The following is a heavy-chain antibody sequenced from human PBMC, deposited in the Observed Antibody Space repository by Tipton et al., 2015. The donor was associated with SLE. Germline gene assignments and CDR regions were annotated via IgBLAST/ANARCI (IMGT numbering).Heavy chain of an antibody. CDR1: GFTFSSYE. Sequence: SLRLSCAASGFTFSSYEMNWVRQAPGKGLEWVSYISSGGGTIHYADSARGRFTISRDNAKGSLYLQMNSLRAEDTAVYYCARGGLTTDDAFDIWGQGTMVTVSS. J-gene: IGHJ3*02. V-gene: IGHV3-48*03. CDR3: ARGGLTTDDAFDI. CDR2: ISSGGGTI. D-gene: IGHD4/OR15-4a*01.